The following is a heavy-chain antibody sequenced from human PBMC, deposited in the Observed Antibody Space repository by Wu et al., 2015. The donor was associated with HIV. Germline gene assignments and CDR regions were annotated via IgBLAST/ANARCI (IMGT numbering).Heavy chain of an antibody. CDR1: GGTFSSYA. CDR2: IIPIFGTA. D-gene: IGHD3-22*01. CDR3: ARGKLDYYDSSGYYDFDY. Sequence: QVQLVQSGAEVKKPGSSVKVSCKASGGTFSSYAISWVRQAPGQGLEWMGGIIPIFGTANYAQKFQGRVTITTDESTSTAYMELSSLRSEDTAVYYCARGKLDYYDSSGYYDFDYWGQGTLVTVSS. V-gene: IGHV1-69*05. J-gene: IGHJ4*02.